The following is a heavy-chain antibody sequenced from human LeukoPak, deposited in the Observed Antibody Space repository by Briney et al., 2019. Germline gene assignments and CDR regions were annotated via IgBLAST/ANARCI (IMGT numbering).Heavy chain of an antibody. Sequence: GGSLRLSCAASGFTFSSYGMNWVRQAPGKGLEWVSAISGSSGCTYYADSVKGRFTISRDNSKNSLYLQMNSLRAEDTAVYYCSTNVGPAMVVHYYYMDVWGKGTTVTVSS. CDR2: ISGSSGCT. CDR1: GFTFSSYG. D-gene: IGHD5-18*01. J-gene: IGHJ6*03. V-gene: IGHV3-21*01. CDR3: STNVGPAMVVHYYYMDV.